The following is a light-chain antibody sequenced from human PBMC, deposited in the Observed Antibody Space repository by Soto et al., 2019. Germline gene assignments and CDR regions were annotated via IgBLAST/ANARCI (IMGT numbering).Light chain of an antibody. J-gene: IGKJ2*01. CDR1: QNVRTN. CDR3: HQFHDWPLYT. V-gene: IGKV3-15*01. CDR2: GAS. Sequence: EIVMTQSPATLSVSPGERANLSGRASQNVRTNLAWYQQKPGQAPRLLIYGASTRATGIPARFSGSGSGTEFTLTISSLQSEDFAVYDCHQFHDWPLYTFGQGTQLDIK.